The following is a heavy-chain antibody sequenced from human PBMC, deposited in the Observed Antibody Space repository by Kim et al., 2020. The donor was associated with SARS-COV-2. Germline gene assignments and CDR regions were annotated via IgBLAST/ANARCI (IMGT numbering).Heavy chain of an antibody. D-gene: IGHD1-26*01. Sequence: KFQGRVTITRDTSASTAYMELSSLRSEDTAVYYCAREKSPVGATGDAFDIWGQGTMVTVSS. V-gene: IGHV1-3*01. CDR3: AREKSPVGATGDAFDI. J-gene: IGHJ3*02.